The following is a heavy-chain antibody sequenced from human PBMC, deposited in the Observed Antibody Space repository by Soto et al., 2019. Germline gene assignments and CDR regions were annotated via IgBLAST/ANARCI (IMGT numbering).Heavy chain of an antibody. J-gene: IGHJ4*02. CDR3: VRDLVLVAATPDY. Sequence: GGSLRFSCAASGFTFSSYAMNWVRQAPGKGLEWVSSISNSGAYIYYADSVKGRFTISRDNAENSLYLQMNSLRAGDTAVYYCVRDLVLVAATPDYWGRGTLVTVSS. CDR1: GFTFSSYA. CDR2: ISNSGAYI. D-gene: IGHD2-15*01. V-gene: IGHV3-21*01.